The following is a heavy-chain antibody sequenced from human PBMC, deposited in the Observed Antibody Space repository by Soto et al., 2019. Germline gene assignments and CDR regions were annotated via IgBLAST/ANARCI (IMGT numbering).Heavy chain of an antibody. Sequence: EVQLLESGGGLVQPGGSLRLSCAASAFTFNYYGMNWVRKAPGTGLERVSAISGSGDNTYYADSVKGRFTISRDNSKNMLFLQMNSLRAEDTAVYYCAKETGHRGPYDYWGQGTLVTVSS. J-gene: IGHJ4*02. CDR3: AKETGHRGPYDY. D-gene: IGHD5-12*01. CDR1: AFTFNYYG. CDR2: ISGSGDNT. V-gene: IGHV3-23*01.